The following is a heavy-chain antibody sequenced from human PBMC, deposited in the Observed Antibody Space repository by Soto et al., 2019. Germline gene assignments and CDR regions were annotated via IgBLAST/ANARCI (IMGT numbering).Heavy chain of an antibody. Sequence: GGSLRLSCAASGFTFSDYYMSWIRQAPGKGLERISYISSSGDIIDYADTVKGRFTISRDNAKNSLYLQMDSLRAEDTAVYYCARDGDYYDSSGYFLRDAFDIWGQGTMVTVSS. CDR3: ARDGDYYDSSGYFLRDAFDI. V-gene: IGHV3-11*01. CDR2: ISSSGDII. J-gene: IGHJ3*02. CDR1: GFTFSDYY. D-gene: IGHD3-22*01.